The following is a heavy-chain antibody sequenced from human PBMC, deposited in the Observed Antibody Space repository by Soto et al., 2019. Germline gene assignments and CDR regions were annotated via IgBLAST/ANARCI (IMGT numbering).Heavy chain of an antibody. J-gene: IGHJ4*02. CDR3: ARDRVGYSGYALGYYFAY. CDR2: ISAYNGNT. Sequence: GASVKVSCKASGYTFTSYGISWVRQAPGQGLEWMGWISAYNGNTNYAQKLQGRVTMTTDTSTSTAYMELRSLRSDDTAVYYCARDRVGYSGYALGYYFAYWGQGTLVTVSS. V-gene: IGHV1-18*01. D-gene: IGHD5-12*01. CDR1: GYTFTSYG.